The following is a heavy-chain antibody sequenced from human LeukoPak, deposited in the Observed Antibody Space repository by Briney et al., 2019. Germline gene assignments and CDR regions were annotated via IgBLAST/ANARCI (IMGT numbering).Heavy chain of an antibody. D-gene: IGHD2-15*01. CDR2: INPSGGST. Sequence: ASVKVSCKASGYTFTSYYMHWVRQAPGQGLEWMGIINPSGGSTSYAQKFQGRVTMTRDTSTSTVYMELSSLRSEDTAVYYCARGRCSGGSCYTLDYWGQGTLVTASS. J-gene: IGHJ4*02. CDR1: GYTFTSYY. CDR3: ARGRCSGGSCYTLDY. V-gene: IGHV1-46*01.